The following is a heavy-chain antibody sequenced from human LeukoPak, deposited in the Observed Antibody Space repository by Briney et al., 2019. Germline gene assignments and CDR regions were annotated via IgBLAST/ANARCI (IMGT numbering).Heavy chain of an antibody. CDR2: ISGSGGST. J-gene: IGHJ4*02. CDR3: AKDRGYSSSSASAFDY. CDR1: GFTFSSYA. V-gene: IGHV3-23*01. Sequence: GGSLRLSCAASGFTFSSYAMYWVRQAPEKGPEWVSGISGSGGSTYYADSVKGRFTISRDNSKNTLYLQMNSLRAEDTAVYYCAKDRGYSSSSASAFDYWGQGTLVTVSS. D-gene: IGHD6-6*01.